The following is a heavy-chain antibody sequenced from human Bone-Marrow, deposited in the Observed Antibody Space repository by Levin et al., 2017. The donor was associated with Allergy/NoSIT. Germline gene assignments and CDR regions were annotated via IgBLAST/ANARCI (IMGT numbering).Heavy chain of an antibody. D-gene: IGHD6-19*01. V-gene: IGHV3-30*18. CDR3: AKEGILLAVAARQPQLNY. CDR2: ISYDGSNK. Sequence: GESLKISCAASGFTFSSYGMHWVRQAPGKGLEWVAVISYDGSNKYYADSVKGRFTISRDNSKNTLYLQMNSLRAEDTAVYYCAKEGILLAVAARQPQLNYWGQGTLVTVSS. CDR1: GFTFSSYG. J-gene: IGHJ4*02.